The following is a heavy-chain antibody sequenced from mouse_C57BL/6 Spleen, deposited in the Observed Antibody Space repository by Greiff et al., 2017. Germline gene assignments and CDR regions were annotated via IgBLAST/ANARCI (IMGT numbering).Heavy chain of an antibody. Sequence: VQLQQSGPELVKPGASVKISCKASGYAFSSSWMNWVKQRPGKGLEWIGRIYPGDGDTNYNGKFKGKATLTADKSSSTAYMQLSSLTSEDSAVYVCARARDYYGSSYLDYWGQGTTLTVSS. V-gene: IGHV1-82*01. J-gene: IGHJ2*01. CDR2: IYPGDGDT. D-gene: IGHD1-1*01. CDR1: GYAFSSSW. CDR3: ARARDYYGSSYLDY.